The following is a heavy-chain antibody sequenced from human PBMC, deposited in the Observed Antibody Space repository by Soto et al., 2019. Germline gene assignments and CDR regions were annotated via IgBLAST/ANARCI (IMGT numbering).Heavy chain of an antibody. CDR3: KQALGLGVARIDY. J-gene: IGHJ4*02. V-gene: IGHV4-59*02. D-gene: IGHD6-19*01. CDR2: VFLSGSS. CDR1: GASVTGFY. Sequence: SDTLALTCTVSGASVTGFYSILIRQLPGKGLEWFGYVFLSGSSNYNPSLKSRGTISVDTSKSQIALRLTSVTAADTAVYHCKQALGLGVARIDYWGPGTLVTVSS.